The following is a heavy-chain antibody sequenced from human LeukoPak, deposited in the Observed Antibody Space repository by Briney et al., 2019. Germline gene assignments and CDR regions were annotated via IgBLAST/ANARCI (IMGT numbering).Heavy chain of an antibody. CDR2: IYHSGST. CDR1: GGSISSSSYY. D-gene: IGHD2-2*01. J-gene: IGHJ3*02. Sequence: SETLSLTCTVSGGSISSSSYYWGWIRQPPGKGLEWIGSIYHSGSTYYNPSLKSRVTISVDTSKNQFSLKVTSVTAADTAVYYCAGPNGRYCSSTTYSDAFEIWGQGTMVTVSS. V-gene: IGHV4-39*01. CDR3: AGPNGRYCSSTTYSDAFEI.